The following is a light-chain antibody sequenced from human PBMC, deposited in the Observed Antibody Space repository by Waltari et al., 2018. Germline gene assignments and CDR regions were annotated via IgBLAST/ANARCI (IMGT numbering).Light chain of an antibody. J-gene: IGKJ1*01. CDR3: QQYYDNWT. Sequence: DIVVTQSPDSLAVSLGARVTMNCKSSQSVFMTYNNRNYLGWFQQKPGQPPKLLIYWASTRESGVPDRFSGSGSGTDFTLTISSLQAEDVAVYYCQQYYDNWTFGQGTKVEIK. V-gene: IGKV4-1*01. CDR2: WAS. CDR1: QSVFMTYNNRNY.